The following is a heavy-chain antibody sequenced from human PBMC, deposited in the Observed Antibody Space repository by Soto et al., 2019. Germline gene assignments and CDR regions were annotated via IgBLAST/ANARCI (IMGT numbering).Heavy chain of an antibody. Sequence: GGSLRLSCAASGFTFSDFSLHWVRQGPGKGLEWVAVITYDGTNIHYADSVRGRFTISRDNSKDTLYLQMNSLRAEDTAVYYCAKDSPSDYDFWSGRSFDYWGQGVLVTVSS. J-gene: IGHJ4*02. CDR3: AKDSPSDYDFWSGRSFDY. D-gene: IGHD3-3*01. CDR2: ITYDGTNI. CDR1: GFTFSDFS. V-gene: IGHV3-30-3*01.